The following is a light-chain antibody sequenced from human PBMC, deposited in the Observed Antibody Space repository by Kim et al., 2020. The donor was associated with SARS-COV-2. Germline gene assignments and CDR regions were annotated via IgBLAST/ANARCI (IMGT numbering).Light chain of an antibody. CDR3: QQANSFPFT. CDR1: RSLSSW. J-gene: IGKJ4*01. V-gene: IGKV1-12*01. CDR2: AAS. Sequence: SVGDRGTLTCRAVRSLSSWLAWYQQRPGKAPQLLIYAASRLQRGVPSRFSGSGSETNFTLTISSLQPEDFATYYCQQANSFPFTFGGGTKVDIK.